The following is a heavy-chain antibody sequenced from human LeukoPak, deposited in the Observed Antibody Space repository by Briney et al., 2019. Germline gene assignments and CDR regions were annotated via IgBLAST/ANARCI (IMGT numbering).Heavy chain of an antibody. Sequence: ASVKVSCKASGYTFTSYDINWVRQATGQGLEWMGWMNPNSGNTGYAQKLQGRVTMTTDTSTSTAYMELRSLRSDDTAVYYCARRLGYCSSTSCYVGSYWFDPWGQGTLVTVSS. J-gene: IGHJ5*02. CDR2: MNPNSGNT. CDR3: ARRLGYCSSTSCYVGSYWFDP. D-gene: IGHD2-2*01. V-gene: IGHV1-8*01. CDR1: GYTFTSYD.